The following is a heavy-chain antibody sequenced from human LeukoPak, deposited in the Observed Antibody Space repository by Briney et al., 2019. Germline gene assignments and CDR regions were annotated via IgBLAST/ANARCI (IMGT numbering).Heavy chain of an antibody. Sequence: ASVKVSCKASGYFFTGYYLQWVRQAPGQGLEWMGWINPNNGDTKYAQNFQGRVTMTRDTSISTAYMELSRLRSDDTAVYYCAREPASGDWFDYWGQGTLVTVSS. CDR1: GYFFTGYY. CDR2: INPNNGDT. J-gene: IGHJ4*02. CDR3: AREPASGDWFDY. V-gene: IGHV1-2*02. D-gene: IGHD3-9*01.